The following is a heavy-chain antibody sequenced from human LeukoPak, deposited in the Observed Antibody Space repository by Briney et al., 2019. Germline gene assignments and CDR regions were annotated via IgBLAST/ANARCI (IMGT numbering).Heavy chain of an antibody. CDR3: TTEDLWSGFSGFEY. V-gene: IGHV3-15*05. J-gene: IGHJ4*02. Sequence: GGSLRLSCAASGFTFSDAWMSWVRQAPGKGLEWVGRIRSKSDGGSTEFAAPVEARFTISRDDSKSTLYLQLNSVQTEDTAMYYCTTEDLWSGFSGFEYWGQGSLVTVSS. CDR2: IRSKSDGGST. D-gene: IGHD3-3*01. CDR1: GFTFSDAW.